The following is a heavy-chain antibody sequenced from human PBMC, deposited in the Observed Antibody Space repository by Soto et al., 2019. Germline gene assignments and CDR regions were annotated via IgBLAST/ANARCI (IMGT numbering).Heavy chain of an antibody. D-gene: IGHD4-17*01. Sequence: PSETLSLTCTVSGASISGFYWSWIRKSAGKGLEWIGRIYATGTTNYNPSLESRVTISLDTSKNQFSLKVNSVIAADTAVYYCARVRKGVTTIRRYGMDVWGQGTTVTVSS. CDR1: GASISGFY. V-gene: IGHV4-4*07. J-gene: IGHJ6*02. CDR3: ARVRKGVTTIRRYGMDV. CDR2: IYATGTT.